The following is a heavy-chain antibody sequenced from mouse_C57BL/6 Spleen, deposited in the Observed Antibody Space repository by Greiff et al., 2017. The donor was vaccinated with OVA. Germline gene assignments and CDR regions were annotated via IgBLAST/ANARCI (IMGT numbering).Heavy chain of an antibody. CDR2: IYPGSGST. CDR3: ARGREDYNYAMDY. V-gene: IGHV1-55*01. Sequence: QVQLQQPGAELVKPGASVKMSCKASGYTFTSYWITWVKQRPGQGLEWIGDIYPGSGSTNYNEKFKSKATLTVDTSSSTAYMQLSSLTSEDSAVYYCARGREDYNYAMDYWGQGTSVTVSS. D-gene: IGHD2-13*01. J-gene: IGHJ4*01. CDR1: GYTFTSYW.